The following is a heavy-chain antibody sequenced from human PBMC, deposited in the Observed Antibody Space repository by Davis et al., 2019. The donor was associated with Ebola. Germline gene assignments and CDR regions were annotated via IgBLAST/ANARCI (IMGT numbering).Heavy chain of an antibody. CDR3: ARGKPFGSSFWFDP. D-gene: IGHD6-13*01. J-gene: IGHJ5*02. V-gene: IGHV4-30-2*01. CDR1: GGSISSGGYS. Sequence: MPSETLSLTCAVSGGSISSGGYSWSWIRQPPGKGLEWLGYIYHSGSTYYNPSRKSRVTISVDRSKNQFSLTLSSVTAADTAVYYCARGKPFGSSFWFDPWGQGTLVTVSS. CDR2: IYHSGST.